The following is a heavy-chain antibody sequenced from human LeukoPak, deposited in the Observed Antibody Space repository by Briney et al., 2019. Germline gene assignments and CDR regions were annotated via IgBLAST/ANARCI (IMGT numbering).Heavy chain of an antibody. V-gene: IGHV3-11*01. Sequence: KSGGSLRLSCAASGFTFSDYYMSWIRQAPGKGLEWVSYISSSGTTIYYADSVKGRFTISRDNAKNSLYLQMNSLRAEDTAVYYCARRRGAVAGTGNTYYFDYWGQGTLATVSS. CDR3: ARRRGAVAGTGNTYYFDY. CDR1: GFTFSDYY. CDR2: ISSSGTTI. J-gene: IGHJ4*02. D-gene: IGHD6-19*01.